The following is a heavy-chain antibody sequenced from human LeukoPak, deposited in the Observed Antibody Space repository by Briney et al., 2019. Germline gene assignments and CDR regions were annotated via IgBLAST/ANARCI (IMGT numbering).Heavy chain of an antibody. CDR2: IYPRDGST. Sequence: ASVKVSCKASGYSFTSNYIHWVRQAPGQGLEWMGMIYPRDGSTSYAQKFQGRVTVTRDTSTSTVHMELSGLRSKDTAVYYCARDQEAFDYWGQGTLVTVSS. CDR1: GYSFTSNY. CDR3: ARDQEAFDY. V-gene: IGHV1-46*01. J-gene: IGHJ4*02.